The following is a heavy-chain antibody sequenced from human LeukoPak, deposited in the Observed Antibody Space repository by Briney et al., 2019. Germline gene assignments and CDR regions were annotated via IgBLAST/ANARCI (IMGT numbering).Heavy chain of an antibody. Sequence: GASVKVSCKASGYTFTSYGISWVRQAPGQGLEWMGWISAYNGNTNYAQKLQGRVTMTTDTSTSTAYMELRSLRSDDTAVYYCARVWERSSSAWPFDYWGQGTLVTVSS. CDR3: ARVWERSSSAWPFDY. D-gene: IGHD6-19*01. CDR1: GYTFTSYG. J-gene: IGHJ4*02. V-gene: IGHV1-18*01. CDR2: ISAYNGNT.